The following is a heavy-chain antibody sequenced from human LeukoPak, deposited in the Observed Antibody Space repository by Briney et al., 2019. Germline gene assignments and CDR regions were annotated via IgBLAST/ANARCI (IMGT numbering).Heavy chain of an antibody. CDR1: GYTFTSYD. J-gene: IGHJ4*02. Sequence: ASVKVSCKASGYTFTSYDINWVRQATGQGLEWMGWMNPNSGNTGYAQKFQGRVTITRNTSISTAYMELSSLRSEDTAVYYCARVRYYYDSSGYLIGGLYYWGQGTLVTVSS. CDR2: MNPNSGNT. D-gene: IGHD3-22*01. CDR3: ARVRYYYDSSGYLIGGLYY. V-gene: IGHV1-8*03.